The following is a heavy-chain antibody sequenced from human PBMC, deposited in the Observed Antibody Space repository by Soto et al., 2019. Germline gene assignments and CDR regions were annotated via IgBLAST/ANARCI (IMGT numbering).Heavy chain of an antibody. Sequence: QITLKESGPTLVKPTQTLPLTCTFSGFSLSTSGVGVGWIRQPPGKALEWLALIYWDDDKRYSPSLKSRLTITEDTSKNQVVLTMTNMDPVDTATYYCAHRQRTVYFDYWGQGTLVTVSS. J-gene: IGHJ4*02. CDR2: IYWDDDK. V-gene: IGHV2-5*02. CDR1: GFSLSTSGVG. CDR3: AHRQRTVYFDY. D-gene: IGHD4-17*01.